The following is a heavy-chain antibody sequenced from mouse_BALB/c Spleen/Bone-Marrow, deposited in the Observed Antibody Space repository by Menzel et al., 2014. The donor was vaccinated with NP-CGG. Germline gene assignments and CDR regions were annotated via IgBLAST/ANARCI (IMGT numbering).Heavy chain of an antibody. Sequence: VQLQQSGPGLVKPSQSLSLTCTVTGYSITSDYAWNWIRQFPENKLEWTDYISYSGSTSYNPSLKSRISITRDTSKNQFFLQLNSVTAEDTATYYCARSADWYFDVWGAGTTVTVSS. V-gene: IGHV3-2*02. CDR1: GYSITSDYA. CDR3: ARSADWYFDV. J-gene: IGHJ1*01. CDR2: ISYSGST.